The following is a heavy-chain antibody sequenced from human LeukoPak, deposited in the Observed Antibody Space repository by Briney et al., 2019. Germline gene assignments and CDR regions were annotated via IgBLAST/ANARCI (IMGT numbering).Heavy chain of an antibody. D-gene: IGHD5-12*01. V-gene: IGHV4-39*01. CDR2: IQYGGNT. CDR3: TGYSGFDWRNYFDY. CDR1: GVSVTNSRYY. Sequence: KSSETLSLTCSLSGVSVTNSRYYWGWVRQFPGEELEWIGTIQYGGNTYYNPSLRSRVTLSTDSSSNQFSLRLPSMTAADTAVYYCTGYSGFDWRNYFDYWGRGFLVAVSA. J-gene: IGHJ4*02.